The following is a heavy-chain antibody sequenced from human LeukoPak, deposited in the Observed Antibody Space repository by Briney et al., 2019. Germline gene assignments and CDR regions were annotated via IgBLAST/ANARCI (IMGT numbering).Heavy chain of an antibody. CDR2: IYYSGST. D-gene: IGHD3-10*01. CDR1: GGSISSSSYY. CDR3: ARLPLLWFGGLSEEDFDY. V-gene: IGHV4-39*01. Sequence: SQTLSLTCTVSGGSISSSSYYWGWIRQPPGKGLEWIGSIYYSGSTYYNPSLKSRVTISVDTSKNQFSLKLSSVTAADTAVYYCARLPLLWFGGLSEEDFDYWGQGTLVTVSS. J-gene: IGHJ4*02.